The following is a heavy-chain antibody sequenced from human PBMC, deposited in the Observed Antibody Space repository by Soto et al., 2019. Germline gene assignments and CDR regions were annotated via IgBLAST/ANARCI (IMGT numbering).Heavy chain of an antibody. Sequence: QVQLLQAGDEVKKPGASVRVSCKASGYTFASYAISWMRQAPGQVLEWMGWISAYNGNTNYAQKLQGRVTMTTDTSTSTAYMELRSLRSDDTAVYYCARDPPPPDYWGQGTLVTVSS. CDR3: ARDPPPPDY. CDR1: GYTFASYA. CDR2: ISAYNGNT. J-gene: IGHJ4*02. V-gene: IGHV1-18*01.